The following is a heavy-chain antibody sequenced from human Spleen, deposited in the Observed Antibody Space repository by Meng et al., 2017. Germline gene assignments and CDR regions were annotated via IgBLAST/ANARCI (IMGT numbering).Heavy chain of an antibody. CDR1: GYNFPDYW. CDR3: ARDEDISAAGKLFGDY. CDR2: IDPKSGDT. V-gene: IGHV1-2*06. Sequence: QVQRVQSGAEVKKPGASVKVSCKPSGYNFPDYWLHWVRRAPGQGLEWMGRIDPKSGDTHYAQKFQARVTMTGDTSISTAYMELSGLRSDDTAMYYCARDEDISAAGKLFGDYWGQGTLVTVSS. J-gene: IGHJ4*02. D-gene: IGHD6-25*01.